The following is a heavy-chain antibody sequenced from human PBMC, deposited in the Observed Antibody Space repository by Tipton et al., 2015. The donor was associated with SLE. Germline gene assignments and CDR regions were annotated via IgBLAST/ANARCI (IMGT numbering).Heavy chain of an antibody. CDR1: GGSFSGYY. J-gene: IGHJ3*01. CDR3: ARAPITIFGVD. D-gene: IGHD3-3*01. CDR2: INHSGST. V-gene: IGHV4-34*01. Sequence: GLVKPSETLSLTCAVYGGSFSGYYWSWIRQPPGKGLEWIGEINHSGSTNYNPSLKSRVTISVDTSKNQFSLKLSSVTAADTAVYYCARAPITIFGVDWSQGTMVTVSS.